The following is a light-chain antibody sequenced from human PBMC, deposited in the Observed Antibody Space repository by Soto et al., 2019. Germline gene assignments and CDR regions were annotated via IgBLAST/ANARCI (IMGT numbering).Light chain of an antibody. CDR3: SSYTGSGTRV. CDR2: DVS. J-gene: IGLJ1*01. Sequence: QSVLTQPASVSGSPGQSITISCTGTSSDVGRYNYVSWYQQHPGKAPKLMIHDVSNRPSGVSNRFSGSKSGNTASLTISGLQAEDVADYYCSSYTGSGTRVFGTGTKLTVL. CDR1: SSDVGRYNY. V-gene: IGLV2-14*01.